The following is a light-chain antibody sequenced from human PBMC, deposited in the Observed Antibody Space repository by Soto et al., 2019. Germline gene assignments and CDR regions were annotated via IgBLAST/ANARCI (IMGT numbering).Light chain of an antibody. CDR3: QQYGGSPIT. CDR1: QSVTTR. Sequence: IVLTQSPGTLSLSPGERVTLACRASQSVTTRLAWYQHNPGQAPRLLMSGASSRASGVPVRFSGSGSGTDFTLNISRLEPEDFALYYCQQYGGSPITFG. V-gene: IGKV3-20*01. J-gene: IGKJ5*01. CDR2: GAS.